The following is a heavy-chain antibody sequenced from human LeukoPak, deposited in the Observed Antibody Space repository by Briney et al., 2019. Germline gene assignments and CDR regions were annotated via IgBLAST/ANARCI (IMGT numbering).Heavy chain of an antibody. CDR1: GYTFTSYD. D-gene: IGHD2-15*01. CDR2: MNPNSGNT. Sequence: GASVKVSCKASGYTFTSYDINWVRQATGQGLEWMGWMNPNSGNTGYAQKFQGRVTMTEDTSTDTAYMELSSLRSEDTAVYYCATGPPGYCSGGSCYEFGLDYWGQGTLVTVSS. V-gene: IGHV1-8*01. CDR3: ATGPPGYCSGGSCYEFGLDY. J-gene: IGHJ4*02.